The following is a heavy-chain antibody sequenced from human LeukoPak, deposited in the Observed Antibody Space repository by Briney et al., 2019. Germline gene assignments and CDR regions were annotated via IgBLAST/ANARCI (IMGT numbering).Heavy chain of an antibody. D-gene: IGHD6-19*01. CDR3: TRDRGQWLVDS. V-gene: IGHV4-39*07. CDR2: IYYSGST. Sequence: PSETLSLTCTVSGGSISSSSYYWGWIRQPPGKGLEWIGSIYYSGSTYYNPPLKSRVTMSVDTSKNQFSLKLSSMTAADTAVYYCTRDRGQWLVDSWGQGTLVTVSS. CDR1: GGSISSSSYY. J-gene: IGHJ5*01.